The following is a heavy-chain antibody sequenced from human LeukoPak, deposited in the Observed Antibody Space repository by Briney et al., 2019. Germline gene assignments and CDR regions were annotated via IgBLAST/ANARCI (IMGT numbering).Heavy chain of an antibody. CDR1: GGSISSYY. V-gene: IGHV4-59*01. CDR3: ARGGSRDGYDY. J-gene: IGHJ4*02. D-gene: IGHD5-24*01. CDR2: IYYSGST. Sequence: PSETLSFTCTVSGGSISSYYWSWIRQPPGKGLEWIGYIYYSGSTNYNPSLKSRVTISVDTSKNQFSLKLSSVTAADTAVYYCARGGSRDGYDYWGQGTLVTVSS.